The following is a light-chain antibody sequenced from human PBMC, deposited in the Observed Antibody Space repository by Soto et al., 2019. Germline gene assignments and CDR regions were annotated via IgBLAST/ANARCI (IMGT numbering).Light chain of an antibody. Sequence: QSALTQPASVSGSPGQSITISCTGTSSDVGAYNFVSSHQQHPGKAPKLMIFEVSTRPSGVSNRFSGSKSGNTASLTISGLQAEDEADYYCSSYTGSNINTVVFGGGTKLTVL. J-gene: IGLJ2*01. CDR3: SSYTGSNINTVV. CDR1: SSDVGAYNF. CDR2: EVS. V-gene: IGLV2-14*01.